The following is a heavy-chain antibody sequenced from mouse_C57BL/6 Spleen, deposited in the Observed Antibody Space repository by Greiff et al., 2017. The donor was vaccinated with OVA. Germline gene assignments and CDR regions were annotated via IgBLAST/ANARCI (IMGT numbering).Heavy chain of an antibody. V-gene: IGHV1-64*01. CDR3: ARRGYYDDY. CDR2: INPNSGST. D-gene: IGHD2-4*01. J-gene: IGHJ2*01. Sequence: VQLQQPGAELVKPGASVKLSCKASGYTFTSYWMHWVKQRPGQGLEWIGMINPNSGSTNYTEKFKSKATLTVDKSSNTAYMQLSSLTSEDCAVYYWARRGYYDDYWGQGTTLTVSS. CDR1: GYTFTSYW.